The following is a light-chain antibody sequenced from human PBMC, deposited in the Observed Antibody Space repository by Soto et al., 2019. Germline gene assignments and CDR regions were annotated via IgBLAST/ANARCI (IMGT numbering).Light chain of an antibody. Sequence: QSALTQPPSASGSRGQSVTISCTGNSNDVGHSSFISWYQQHPGKGPKLIIYEVSKRPSGVPDRFSGSKSGNTASLSVSGLQDEDEADYFCNAQADNGKHVFGTGTKLTDL. CDR2: EVS. CDR1: SNDVGHSSF. CDR3: NAQADNGKHV. V-gene: IGLV2-8*01. J-gene: IGLJ1*01.